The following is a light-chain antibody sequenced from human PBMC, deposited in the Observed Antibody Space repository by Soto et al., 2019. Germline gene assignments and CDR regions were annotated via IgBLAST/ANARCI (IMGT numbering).Light chain of an antibody. V-gene: IGKV3-11*01. Sequence: EIVLTQSPATLSLSPGETATLSCRASQSVSTYLAWYQQKPGQAPRLLIYDASTRATDIPARFSGSGSGTDFPLTLSSLEPEDFSVYYCQQRGNWPRTFGQGTKVELK. J-gene: IGKJ1*01. CDR2: DAS. CDR3: QQRGNWPRT. CDR1: QSVSTY.